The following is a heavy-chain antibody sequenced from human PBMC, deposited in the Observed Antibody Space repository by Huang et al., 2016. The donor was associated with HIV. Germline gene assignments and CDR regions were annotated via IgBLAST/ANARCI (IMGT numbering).Heavy chain of an antibody. D-gene: IGHD5-18*01. Sequence: QVQLVQSGAEMKKSGSSVKVSCKASGGTVSSFSFTWVRQAPGHGLEWMGVIIPVHETTDLAKKFRGRVTLTADESTNTAFMELSGLTSQDTAVYYCARGVGNSNRGFDIWGQGTLVTVS. CDR2: IIPVHETT. V-gene: IGHV1-69*13. J-gene: IGHJ4*02. CDR3: ARGVGNSNRGFDI. CDR1: GGTVSSFS.